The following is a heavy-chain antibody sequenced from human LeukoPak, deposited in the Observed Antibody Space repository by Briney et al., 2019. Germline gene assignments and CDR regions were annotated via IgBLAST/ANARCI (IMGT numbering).Heavy chain of an antibody. Sequence: GGSLKLSCAASGFTFSGSAMHWVRQASGKGLECVVLIRSKANSYATAYAASVKATLTLSRDDSNNTAYLQMDRLKTEDTAVYYCTSRGDSSGYSYPFDYWGQGTLVTVSS. V-gene: IGHV3-73*01. J-gene: IGHJ4*02. CDR2: IRSKANSYAT. CDR1: GFTFSGSA. D-gene: IGHD3-22*01. CDR3: TSRGDSSGYSYPFDY.